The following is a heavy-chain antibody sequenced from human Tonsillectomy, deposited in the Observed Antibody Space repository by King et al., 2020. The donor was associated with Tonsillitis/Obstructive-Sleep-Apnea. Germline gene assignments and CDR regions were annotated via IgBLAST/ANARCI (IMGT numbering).Heavy chain of an antibody. CDR3: ARDLAVXY. CDR1: GFTFSSYA. Sequence: VQLVESGGGVVQPGRSLRLSCAASGFTFSSYAMHWVRQAPGKGLEWVAVISYDGSNKYYADSVKGRFTISRDNSRNTLYLQMNSLRAEDTAVYYCARDLAVXYWGQXTLVTVS. D-gene: IGHD2-15*01. J-gene: IGHJ4*02. V-gene: IGHV3-30*04. CDR2: ISYDGSNK.